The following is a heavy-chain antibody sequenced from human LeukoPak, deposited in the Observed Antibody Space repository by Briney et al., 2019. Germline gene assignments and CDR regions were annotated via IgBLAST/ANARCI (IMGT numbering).Heavy chain of an antibody. V-gene: IGHV3-74*01. CDR2: INSDGRST. CDR3: ARGEYSSSKTLDY. Sequence: GGSLRLSCAASGFTFSSYAMSWVRQAPGKGLVWVSRINSDGRSTSYADSVKGRFTISRDNAKNTLYLQMNSLRAEDTAVYYCARGEYSSSKTLDYWGQGTLVTVSS. J-gene: IGHJ4*02. CDR1: GFTFSSYA. D-gene: IGHD6-6*01.